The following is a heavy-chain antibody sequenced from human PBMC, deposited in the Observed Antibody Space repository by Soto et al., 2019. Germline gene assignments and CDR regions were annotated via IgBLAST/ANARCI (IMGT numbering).Heavy chain of an antibody. CDR1: GFTFSSYS. J-gene: IGHJ3*02. CDR3: ARTKGWLRDAFDI. Sequence: GGSLRLSCAASGFTFSSYSMNWVRQAPGKGLEWVSYISSSSSTIYYADSVKGRFTISRDNAKNSLYLQMNSLRAEDTAVYYCARTKGWLRDAFDIWGQGTMVTVSS. CDR2: ISSSSSTI. V-gene: IGHV3-48*04. D-gene: IGHD5-12*01.